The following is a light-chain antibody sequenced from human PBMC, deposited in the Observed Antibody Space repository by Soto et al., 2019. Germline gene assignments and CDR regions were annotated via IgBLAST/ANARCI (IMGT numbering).Light chain of an antibody. CDR1: QSISSY. CDR2: AAS. V-gene: IGKV1-39*01. Sequence: DIQMTQSPSSLSASVGDRVTITCRGSQSISSYLNWYQQKPGKAPKLLMYAASSLQSGVPSRFSGSGSGTDFTLTISSLQPEDFAMYYCQQSYSNPRTFGQGTKVEIK. J-gene: IGKJ1*01. CDR3: QQSYSNPRT.